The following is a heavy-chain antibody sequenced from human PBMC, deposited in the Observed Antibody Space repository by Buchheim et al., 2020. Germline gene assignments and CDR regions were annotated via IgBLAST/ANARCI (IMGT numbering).Heavy chain of an antibody. D-gene: IGHD3-10*01. Sequence: EVQLVESGGGLVQPGGSLRLSCAASGFTFSSYSMNWVRQAPGKGLEWVSYISSSSSTIYYADSVKGRFTISRDNAKHSLYLQMNSLRAEDTAVYYCARDQPHYYGSGSYLSTYYYYYGVDVWGQGTT. J-gene: IGHJ6*02. CDR1: GFTFSSYS. CDR2: ISSSSSTI. CDR3: ARDQPHYYGSGSYLSTYYYYYGVDV. V-gene: IGHV3-48*04.